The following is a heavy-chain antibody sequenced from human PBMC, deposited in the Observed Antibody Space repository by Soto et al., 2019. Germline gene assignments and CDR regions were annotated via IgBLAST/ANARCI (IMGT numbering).Heavy chain of an antibody. CDR3: SDMDV. V-gene: IGHV6-1*01. J-gene: IGHJ6*02. CDR2: TYYRSKWHN. Sequence: PSQTLSLTCAISGDSVSSETTTWNWIRQSPSRGLEWLGRTYYRSKWHNEYAVSVKGRIAINPDTSKNQFSLQLSSVTPEDTAVYYCSDMDVWGQGTTVTVSS. CDR1: GDSVSSETTT.